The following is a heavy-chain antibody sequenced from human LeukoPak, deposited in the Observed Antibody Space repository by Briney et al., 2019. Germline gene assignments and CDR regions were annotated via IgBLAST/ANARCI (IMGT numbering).Heavy chain of an antibody. Sequence: GASVKVSCKASGYTFTSYYMHWARQAPGQGLEWMGIINPSGGSTSYAQKFQGRVTMTEDTSTDTAYMELSSLRSEDTAVYYCATPRGYYDILTGLDYWGQGTLVTVSS. CDR2: INPSGGST. J-gene: IGHJ4*02. V-gene: IGHV1-46*01. D-gene: IGHD3-9*01. CDR3: ATPRGYYDILTGLDY. CDR1: GYTFTSYY.